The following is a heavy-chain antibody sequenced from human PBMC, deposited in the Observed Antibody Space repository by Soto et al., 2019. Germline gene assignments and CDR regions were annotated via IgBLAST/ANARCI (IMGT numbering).Heavy chain of an antibody. CDR2: INQDGSEK. D-gene: IGHD2-15*01. J-gene: IGHJ4*02. CDR1: GFSFSSYW. CDR3: SRLSRGAPGGSC. V-gene: IGHV3-7*03. Sequence: EVQLVESGGGLVQHGGSLRLSCAASGFSFSSYWMIWARQVPGKGLKWLAKINQDGSEKNYVDSVRGRFTTSRDNAKSSVYLQLGSLRAEDTVVYFCSRLSRGAPGGSCWGQGTMVTVSS.